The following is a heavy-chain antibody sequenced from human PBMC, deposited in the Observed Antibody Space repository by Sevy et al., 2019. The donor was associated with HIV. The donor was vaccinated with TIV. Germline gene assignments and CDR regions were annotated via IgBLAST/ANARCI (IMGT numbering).Heavy chain of an antibody. CDR1: GFTFSSYS. CDR3: ARGEQWLSFNY. V-gene: IGHV3-21*04. CDR2: ISSSSSYI. D-gene: IGHD6-19*01. Sequence: GGSLRLSCAASGFTFSSYSMNWVRQAPGKGLEWVSSISSSSSYIYYADFVKGRFTISRDNSKNTLYLQMNSLRVEDTAIYYCARGEQWLSFNYWGQGTLVTVSS. J-gene: IGHJ4*02.